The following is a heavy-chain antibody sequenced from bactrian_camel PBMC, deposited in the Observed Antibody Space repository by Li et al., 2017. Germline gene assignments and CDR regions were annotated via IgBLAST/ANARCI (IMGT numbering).Heavy chain of an antibody. CDR1: GFAFSSYG. V-gene: IGHV3S7*01. CDR2: IHQDGSNT. Sequence: HVQLVESGGGLVQPGGSLRLSCAASGFAFSSYGMSWVRQAPGKGLEWVSGIHQDGSNTYYGDSVKGRFTISRDNTKNTLYLQLNSLKTEDTAMYYCLVGFDYWGQGTQVTVS. D-gene: IGHD2*01. CDR3: LVGFDY. J-gene: IGHJ4*01.